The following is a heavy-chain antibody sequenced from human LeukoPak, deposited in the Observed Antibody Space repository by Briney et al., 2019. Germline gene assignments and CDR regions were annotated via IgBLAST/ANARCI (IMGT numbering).Heavy chain of an antibody. CDR3: ARDPAMVADSGSLDY. V-gene: IGHV1-2*02. Sequence: ASVKVSCKASGYTFTSYGISWVRQAPGQGLEWMGWINPNSGGTNYAQKFQGRVTMTRDTSISTAYMELSRLRSDDTAVYYCARDPAMVADSGSLDYWGQGTLVTVSS. CDR1: GYTFTSYG. CDR2: INPNSGGT. J-gene: IGHJ4*02. D-gene: IGHD2-15*01.